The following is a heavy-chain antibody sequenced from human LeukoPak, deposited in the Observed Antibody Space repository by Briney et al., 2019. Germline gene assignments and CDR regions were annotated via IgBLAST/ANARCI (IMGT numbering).Heavy chain of an antibody. CDR1: GGSISSYY. J-gene: IGHJ4*02. D-gene: IGHD3-10*01. CDR2: IYTSGST. V-gene: IGHV4-4*07. Sequence: SETLSLTCTVSGGSISSYYWSWIRQPAGKGLEWIGRIYTSGSTNYNPSLKSRVTMSVDTSKNQFSLKLSSVTAADTAVYYCARDPYYYGSGIHPVWGQGTLVTVSS. CDR3: ARDPYYYGSGIHPV.